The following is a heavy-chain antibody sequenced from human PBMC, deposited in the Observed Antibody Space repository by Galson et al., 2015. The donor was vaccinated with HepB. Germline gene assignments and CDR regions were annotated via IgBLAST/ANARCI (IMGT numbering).Heavy chain of an antibody. CDR1: GFTFNSYV. CDR3: AKDFLVHGDGYPHSAFDI. D-gene: IGHD2-21*02. Sequence: SCKASGFTFNSYVMSWVRQAPGKGLEWVSAISGSGGSTYYADSVKGRFTISRDNSKNTLYLQMNSLRAEDPAVYYCAKDFLVHGDGYPHSAFDIWGQGTMVTVSS. CDR2: ISGSGGST. J-gene: IGHJ3*02. V-gene: IGHV3-23*01.